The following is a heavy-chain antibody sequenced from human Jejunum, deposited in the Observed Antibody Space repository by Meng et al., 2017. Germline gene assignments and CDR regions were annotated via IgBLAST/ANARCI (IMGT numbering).Heavy chain of an antibody. V-gene: IGHV4-4*02. CDR2: VWPSGAT. CDR1: GVSTTAPSC. J-gene: IGHJ4*02. Sequence: VRLRGSGPALVKPSGSLLITCPVSGVSTTAPSCGPWIRTAPGKGLEWIGEVWPSGATYYNPSLSSRITISIDTSNNQFSLEVAFLTAADTAVYYCARAIRERYFDSWGQGTLVTVSS. CDR3: ARAIRERYFDS. D-gene: IGHD1-14*01.